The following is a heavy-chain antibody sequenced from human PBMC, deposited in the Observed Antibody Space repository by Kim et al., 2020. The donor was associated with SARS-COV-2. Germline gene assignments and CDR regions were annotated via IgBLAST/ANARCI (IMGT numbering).Heavy chain of an antibody. CDR3: ARERGYCSGGSCYWPVDY. J-gene: IGHJ4*02. Sequence: GGSLRLSCAASGFTFSSYWMHWVRQAPGKGLVWVSRINSDGSSTSYADSVKGRFTISRDNAKNTLYLQMNSLRAEDTAVYYCARERGYCSGGSCYWPVDYWGQGTLVTVSS. V-gene: IGHV3-74*01. D-gene: IGHD2-15*01. CDR1: GFTFSSYW. CDR2: INSDGSST.